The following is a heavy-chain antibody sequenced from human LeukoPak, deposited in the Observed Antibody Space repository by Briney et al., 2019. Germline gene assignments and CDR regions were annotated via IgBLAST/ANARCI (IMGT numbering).Heavy chain of an antibody. V-gene: IGHV3-7*01. CDR3: ARATYSHTTLDY. Sequence: GGSLPLTCAASGFRFSDYWMSWVRQAPGKGLEWVASINPDGSVGKYVDSVEGRFTISRDNAKNSLYLQMNTPRAEDTALYYCARATYSHTTLDYWGQGILVTVSS. CDR2: INPDGSVG. J-gene: IGHJ4*02. D-gene: IGHD1-26*01. CDR1: GFRFSDYW.